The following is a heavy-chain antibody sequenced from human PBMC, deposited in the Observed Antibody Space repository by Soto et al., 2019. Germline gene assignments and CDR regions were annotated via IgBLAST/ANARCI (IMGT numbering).Heavy chain of an antibody. CDR2: ISYDGSNK. J-gene: IGHJ4*02. D-gene: IGHD3-3*01. V-gene: IGHV3-30-3*01. CDR3: ARDKRDLRFLEWSYYFDY. CDR1: GFTFSSYA. Sequence: QVQLVESGGGVVQPGRSLRLSCAASGFTFSSYAMHWVRQAPGKGLEWVALISYDGSNKYYADSVKGRFTISRDNSKNTRDLQMNSLRAEDTAVYYCARDKRDLRFLEWSYYFDYWGQGTLVTVSS.